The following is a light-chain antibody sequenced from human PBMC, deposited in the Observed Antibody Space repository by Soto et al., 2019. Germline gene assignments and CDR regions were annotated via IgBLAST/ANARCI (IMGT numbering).Light chain of an antibody. V-gene: IGKV3-20*01. CDR2: ATS. J-gene: IGKJ1*01. Sequence: EIVLTQSPGILSLSPGERATLSCRASQSISDVYLAWYQQKPGQAPRLLIYATSDRATGTPDKFSGSGSGTDFTLTISRLEPEDFAVYYCHQYGTAPWTFGQGTKVDIK. CDR3: HQYGTAPWT. CDR1: QSISDVY.